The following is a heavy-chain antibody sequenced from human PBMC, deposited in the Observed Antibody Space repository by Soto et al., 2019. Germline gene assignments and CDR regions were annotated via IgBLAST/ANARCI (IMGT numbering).Heavy chain of an antibody. CDR3: ARGDSSWFSDV. CDR2: IIPMIETP. V-gene: IGHV1-69*01. D-gene: IGHD6-13*01. Sequence: QVQLVQSGAEVKKPGSSVKVSCNASGGTFSTFAISWVRQVPGQGLEWMGGIIPMIETPNYAQRFQGRLTITADESTNTAYMDLSSLRSDDTAVYFCARGDSSWFSDVWGQGTTVIVSP. J-gene: IGHJ6*01. CDR1: GGTFSTFA.